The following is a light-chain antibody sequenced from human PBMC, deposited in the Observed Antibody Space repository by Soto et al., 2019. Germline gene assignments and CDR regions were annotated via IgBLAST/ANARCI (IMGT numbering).Light chain of an antibody. CDR1: QGIGTW. CDR3: QQYNSYPWP. J-gene: IGKJ1*01. V-gene: IGKV1D-16*01. CDR2: DAP. Sequence: DIQIAQSPSSVSSSVLDRVTITCRASQGIGTWLAWYQQKPGRAPKLLIYDAPNLQSGVPSRFSGSGSGTEFTLTISSLQPEDSATYYCQQYNSYPWPFGQGTKVDIK.